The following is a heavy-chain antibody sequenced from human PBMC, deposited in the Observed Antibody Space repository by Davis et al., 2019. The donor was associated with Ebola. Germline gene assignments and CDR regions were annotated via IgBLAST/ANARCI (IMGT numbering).Heavy chain of an antibody. CDR1: AYSFTSYW. J-gene: IGHJ4*02. CDR3: ARHAIPLYDFEGFDY. V-gene: IGHV5-51*01. CDR2: IYTGDSDT. Sequence: ISCNASAYSFTSYWIGWVRQMPGKGLEWMGIIYTGDSDTRYSPSFQGQVTISADKSISTAYLQWSSLKASDTAMYYCARHAIPLYDFEGFDYWGQGTLVTVSS. D-gene: IGHD3-3*01.